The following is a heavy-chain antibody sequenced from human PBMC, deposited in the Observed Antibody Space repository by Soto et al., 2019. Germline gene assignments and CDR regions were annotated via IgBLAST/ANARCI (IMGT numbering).Heavy chain of an antibody. J-gene: IGHJ4*02. CDR3: ARGIVTRDFDY. CDR2: INHSGST. CDR1: GGSFSGYY. D-gene: IGHD5-12*01. V-gene: IGHV4-34*01. Sequence: QVQLQQWGAGLLKPSETLSLTCAVYGGSFSGYYWSWIRQPPRKGLEWIGEINHSGSTNYNPSLKSRVTISVDTSKNQFSLKLSSVTAADTAVYYCARGIVTRDFDYWGQGTLVTVSS.